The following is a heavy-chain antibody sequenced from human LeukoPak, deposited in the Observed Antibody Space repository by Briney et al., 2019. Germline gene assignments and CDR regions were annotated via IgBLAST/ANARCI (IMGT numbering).Heavy chain of an antibody. Sequence: SETLSLTCTVSGGSMTGYYWSWIRQPPGKGLEWIGYIYYSGSTSYNPSLKSRVTILVDTSKSQLSLRLTSVTAADTAVYYCASVVGATNFLDYWGQGTLVTVSS. CDR3: ASVVGATNFLDY. V-gene: IGHV4-59*08. CDR1: GGSMTGYY. CDR2: IYYSGST. D-gene: IGHD1-26*01. J-gene: IGHJ4*02.